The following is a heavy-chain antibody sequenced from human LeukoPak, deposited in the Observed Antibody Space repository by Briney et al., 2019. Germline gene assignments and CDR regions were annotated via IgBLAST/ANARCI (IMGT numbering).Heavy chain of an antibody. V-gene: IGHV3-74*01. CDR3: ARGPSGYHNT. CDR2: INHDGSST. CDR1: GFTFTTFW. J-gene: IGHJ4*02. Sequence: PGGSLRLSCATSGFTFTTFWMHWVRQAPGKGLVWVSRINHDGSSTNYADSMKGRFTISRDNAKNTVYLQMNSLRAEDTAVYYCARGPSGYHNTGGQGTLVNVSS. D-gene: IGHD5-12*01.